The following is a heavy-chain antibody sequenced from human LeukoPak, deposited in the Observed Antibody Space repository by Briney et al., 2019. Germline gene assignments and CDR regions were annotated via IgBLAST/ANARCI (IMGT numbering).Heavy chain of an antibody. V-gene: IGHV3-11*01. CDR3: ARGGASVRYYLDN. J-gene: IGHJ4*02. D-gene: IGHD3-10*01. Sequence: GGSLRLSCAASGFIFNDYYMSWIRQAPGKGLEWVSYISDSGSTIHYADSVEGRFTISRDSAKNSLHLQMNSLRVDDTAIYYCARGGASVRYYLDNWGQGTLVTVSS. CDR1: GFIFNDYY. CDR2: ISDSGSTI.